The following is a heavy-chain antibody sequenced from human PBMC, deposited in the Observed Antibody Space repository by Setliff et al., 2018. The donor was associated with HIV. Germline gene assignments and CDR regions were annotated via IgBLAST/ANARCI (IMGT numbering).Heavy chain of an antibody. D-gene: IGHD3-3*01. CDR2: INAGNGNT. Sequence: AASVKVSCKASGYTFTSYAMHWVRQAPGQRLEWMGWINAGNGNTKYSQKFQGRVTITRDTSASTAYMELSSLRSEDTAVYYCARRLAPYYNFWSGYSGWFDPWGQGTLVTVSS. J-gene: IGHJ5*02. CDR1: GYTFTSYA. V-gene: IGHV1-3*01. CDR3: ARRLAPYYNFWSGYSGWFDP.